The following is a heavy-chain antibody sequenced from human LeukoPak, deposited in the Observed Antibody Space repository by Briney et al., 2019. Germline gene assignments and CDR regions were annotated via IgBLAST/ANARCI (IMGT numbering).Heavy chain of an antibody. J-gene: IGHJ4*02. CDR2: ISGSGGST. V-gene: IGHV3-23*01. CDR1: GFTFSSYG. CDR3: AKDPPAAIWCY. D-gene: IGHD2-2*01. Sequence: AGGSLRLSCAASGFTFSSYGMHWVRQAPGKGLEWVSAISGSGGSTYYADSVKGRFTISRDNSKNTLYLQMNSLRAEDTAVYYCAKDPPAAIWCYWGQGTLVTVSS.